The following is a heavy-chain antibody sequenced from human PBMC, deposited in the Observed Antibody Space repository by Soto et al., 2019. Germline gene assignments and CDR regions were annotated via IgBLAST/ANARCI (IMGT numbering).Heavy chain of an antibody. V-gene: IGHV3-21*01. J-gene: IGHJ5*02. CDR2: ISSSSSYI. CDR1: GFTFSSYS. Sequence: EVQLVESGGGLVKPGGSLRLSCAASGFTFSSYSMNWVRQAPGKGLEWVSSISSSSSYIYYADSVKGRFTISRDNAKNSLYLQMNSLRAEDTAVYYCARVSYYDILTGYYRGYLFDPWGQGTLVTVSS. CDR3: ARVSYYDILTGYYRGYLFDP. D-gene: IGHD3-9*01.